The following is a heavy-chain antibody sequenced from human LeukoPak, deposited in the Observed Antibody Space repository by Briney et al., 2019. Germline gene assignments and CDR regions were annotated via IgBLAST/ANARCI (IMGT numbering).Heavy chain of an antibody. V-gene: IGHV1-46*01. D-gene: IGHD6-13*01. CDR2: INPSGGST. CDR1: GYTFTSYY. J-gene: IGHJ5*02. Sequence: ASVKVSCKASGYTFTSYYMHWVRQAPGHGLEWMGIINPSGGSTSYAQKFQGRVTMTRDTSTSTVYMELSSRRSEDTAVYYCARDQAAAGTRGSWFDPWGQGTLVTVSS. CDR3: ARDQAAAGTRGSWFDP.